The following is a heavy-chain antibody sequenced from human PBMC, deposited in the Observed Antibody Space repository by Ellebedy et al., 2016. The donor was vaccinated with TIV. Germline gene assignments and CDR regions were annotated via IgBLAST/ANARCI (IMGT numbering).Heavy chain of an antibody. CDR2: IYHSGST. CDR3: ARDAYYSKEGFDY. D-gene: IGHD3-10*01. J-gene: IGHJ4*02. Sequence: SETLSLTCAVSGGSISSGGYSWSWIRQPPGKGLEWIGYIYHSGSTYYNPSLKSRVTISVDRSKNQFSLKLSSVTAADTAVYYCARDAYYSKEGFDYWGQGTLVTVSS. CDR1: GGSISSGGYS. V-gene: IGHV4-30-2*01.